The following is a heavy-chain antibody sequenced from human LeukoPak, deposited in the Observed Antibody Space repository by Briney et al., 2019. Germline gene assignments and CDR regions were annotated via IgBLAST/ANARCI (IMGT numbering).Heavy chain of an antibody. Sequence: PGGSLRLSCAASGFTFSNYWMTWVRQAPGKGLERVGNIKKDGSEKYYVESLKGRFTISRDNVKNSLYLQMNSLRAEDTAVYYCARDLQDGVPTGYWGQGTLVIVS. CDR2: IKKDGSEK. D-gene: IGHD4-17*01. CDR1: GFTFSNYW. J-gene: IGHJ4*02. V-gene: IGHV3-7*01. CDR3: ARDLQDGVPTGY.